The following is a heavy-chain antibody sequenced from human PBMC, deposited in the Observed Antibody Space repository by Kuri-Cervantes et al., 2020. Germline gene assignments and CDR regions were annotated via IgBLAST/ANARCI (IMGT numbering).Heavy chain of an antibody. V-gene: IGHV3-48*03. Sequence: GESLKISCAASGFTFSSYEMNWVRQAPGKGLEWVSYISSSGSTIYYADSVKGRFTISRDNAKNSLYLQMNSLRAEDTAVYYCAREQTQYGSGSSFDYWGQGTLVTVSS. CDR3: AREQTQYGSGSSFDY. D-gene: IGHD3-10*01. CDR1: GFTFSSYE. J-gene: IGHJ4*02. CDR2: ISSSGSTI.